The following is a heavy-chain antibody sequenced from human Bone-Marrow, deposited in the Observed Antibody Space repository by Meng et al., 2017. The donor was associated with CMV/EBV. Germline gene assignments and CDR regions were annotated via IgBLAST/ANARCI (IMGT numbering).Heavy chain of an antibody. D-gene: IGHD5-18*01. V-gene: IGHV3-7*01. Sequence: GESLKISCAASGFSFSSYWMSWVRQAPGKGLEWVANIKQDGSEKFYVDSVKGRFTIARDNAKNSLYLQMSSLRAEDTAVYYCARDRYTAMVTWDYYYYYGMDVWRQGTTVTVSS. CDR2: IKQDGSEK. J-gene: IGHJ6*02. CDR1: GFSFSSYW. CDR3: ARDRYTAMVTWDYYYYYGMDV.